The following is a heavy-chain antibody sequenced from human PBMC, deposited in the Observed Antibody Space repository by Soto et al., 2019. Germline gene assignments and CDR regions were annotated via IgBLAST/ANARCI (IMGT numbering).Heavy chain of an antibody. V-gene: IGHV3-33*01. CDR2: IWYDGSNK. Sequence: PGGSLRLSCAASGFTSSSYGMHWVRQAPGKGLEWVAVIWYDGSNKYYADSVKGRFTIFRDNSKNTLYLQMNILKAEDTALYYSARDPEHAASFDYCGKGSRFTVS. J-gene: IGHJ4*01. CDR1: GFTSSSYG. CDR3: ARDPEHAASFDY.